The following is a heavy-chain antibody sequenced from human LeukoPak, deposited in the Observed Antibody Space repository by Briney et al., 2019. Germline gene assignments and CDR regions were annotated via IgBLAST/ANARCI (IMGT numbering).Heavy chain of an antibody. D-gene: IGHD2-2*01. J-gene: IGHJ5*02. Sequence: SDTLSLTSPISAGSISSGGYYFSCIHQHPGKALDRNGYIYYSGSTYYNPSLKSRVTISVDTSKNQFSLKLSSVTAADTAVYYCARADIVVVPAAVNWFDPWGQGTLVTVSS. CDR2: IYYSGST. CDR3: ARADIVVVPAAVNWFDP. CDR1: AGSISSGGYY. V-gene: IGHV4-31*03.